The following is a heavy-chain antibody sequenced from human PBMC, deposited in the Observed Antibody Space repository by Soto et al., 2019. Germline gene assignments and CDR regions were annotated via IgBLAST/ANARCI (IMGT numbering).Heavy chain of an antibody. CDR2: INHSGST. D-gene: IGHD6-13*01. J-gene: IGHJ4*02. CDR3: ARGGGNIAAAGRTYYFDY. V-gene: IGHV4-34*01. CDR1: GGSFSGYY. Sequence: QVQLQQWGAGLLKPSETLSLTCAVYGGSFSGYYWSWIRQPPGKGLEWIGEINHSGSTNYNPSLKSRVTKSVDTSKNQFSLKLSSVTAADTAVYYCARGGGNIAAAGRTYYFDYWGQGTLVTVSS.